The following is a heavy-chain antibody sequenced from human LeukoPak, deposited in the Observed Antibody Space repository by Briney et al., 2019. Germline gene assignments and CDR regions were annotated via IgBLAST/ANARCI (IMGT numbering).Heavy chain of an antibody. CDR2: ISYDGSNK. D-gene: IGHD2-15*01. V-gene: IGHV3-30-3*01. CDR1: GFTFSSYA. CDR3: ATPVQKEVVVVAANDY. Sequence: PGRSLRLSCAASGFTFSSYAMHWVRQAPDKGLEWVAVISYDGSNKYYADSVKGRFTISRDNSKNTLYLQMNSLRAEDTAVYYCATPVQKEVVVVAANDYWGQGTLVTVPS. J-gene: IGHJ4*02.